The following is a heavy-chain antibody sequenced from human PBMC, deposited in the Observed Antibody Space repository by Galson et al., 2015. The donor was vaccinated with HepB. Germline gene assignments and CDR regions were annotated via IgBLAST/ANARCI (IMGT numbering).Heavy chain of an antibody. Sequence: SVKVSCKASGYTFTSYYMHWVRQAPGQGLEWMGIINPSGGSTSYAQKFQGRVTMTRDTSTSTVYMELSSLRSEDTAVYYCARDLTVGSGWYLWFDPWGQGTLVTVSS. CDR1: GYTFTSYY. CDR2: INPSGGST. D-gene: IGHD6-19*01. V-gene: IGHV1-46*01. CDR3: ARDLTVGSGWYLWFDP. J-gene: IGHJ5*02.